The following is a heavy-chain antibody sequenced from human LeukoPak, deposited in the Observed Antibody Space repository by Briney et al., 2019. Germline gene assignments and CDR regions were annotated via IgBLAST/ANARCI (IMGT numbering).Heavy chain of an antibody. CDR2: INHSGST. Sequence: PSETLPLTCAVYGGSFSGYYWSWIRQPPGKGLEWIGEINHSGSTNYNPSLKSRVTISVDTSKNQFSLKLSSVTAADTAVYYCASTGGYCSSTSCYPIFDYWGQGTLVTVSS. CDR1: GGSFSGYY. CDR3: ASTGGYCSSTSCYPIFDY. V-gene: IGHV4-34*01. J-gene: IGHJ4*02. D-gene: IGHD2-2*01.